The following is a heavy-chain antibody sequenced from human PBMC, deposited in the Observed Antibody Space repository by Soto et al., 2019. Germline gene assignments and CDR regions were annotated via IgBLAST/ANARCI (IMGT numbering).Heavy chain of an antibody. J-gene: IGHJ6*02. CDR1: GFTFSSYN. CDR2: VYSDGSIT. V-gene: IGHV3-74*01. Sequence: GGSLRLSCAVAGFTFSSYNFYWVRQAPGKGLVWVSRVYSDGSITNYADSVKGRFIISRDNAKNTLYLLLDSLRAEDTAVYYCARAGYYYGLDVWGQGTTVTVSS. CDR3: ARAGYYYGLDV.